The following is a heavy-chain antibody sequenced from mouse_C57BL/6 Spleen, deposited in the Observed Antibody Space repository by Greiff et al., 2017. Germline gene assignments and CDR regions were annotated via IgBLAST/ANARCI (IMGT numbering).Heavy chain of an antibody. J-gene: IGHJ2*01. D-gene: IGHD1-1*01. V-gene: IGHV1-7*01. CDR2: INPSSGYT. CDR3: AREVTTVVNYFDY. CDR1: GYTFTSYW. Sequence: QVQLQQSGAELAKPGASVKLSCKASGYTFTSYWMHWVKQRPGQGLEWIGYINPSSGYTKYNQKFKDKATLTADTASSTAYMQLSSLTYEDSAVYYCAREVTTVVNYFDYWGQGTTLTVSS.